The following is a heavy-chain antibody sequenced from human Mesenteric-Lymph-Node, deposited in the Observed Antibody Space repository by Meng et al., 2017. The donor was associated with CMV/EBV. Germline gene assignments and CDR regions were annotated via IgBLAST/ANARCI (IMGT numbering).Heavy chain of an antibody. D-gene: IGHD3-10*01. V-gene: IGHV3-30*02. Sequence: GGSLRLSCAASGFTLSSYGMHWVRQPPGKGLEGVAFIPFDRGNTYYADSVKGRFTISRDNAKNSLYLQMNSLRAEDTAVYYCARAVMVRGAPEGIDYWGQGTLVTVSS. CDR2: IPFDRGNT. CDR3: ARAVMVRGAPEGIDY. J-gene: IGHJ4*02. CDR1: GFTLSSYG.